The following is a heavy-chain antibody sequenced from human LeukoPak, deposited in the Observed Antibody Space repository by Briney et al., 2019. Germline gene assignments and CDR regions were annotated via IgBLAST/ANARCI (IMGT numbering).Heavy chain of an antibody. V-gene: IGHV4-34*01. Sequence: SETLSLTCAVYGESFSGYYWSWIRQPPGKGLEWIGEINHSGSTNYNPSLKSRVTISVDTSKNQFSLKLSSVTAADTAVYYCARLGPYYEDSSCYFGDYWGQGTLVTVSS. CDR2: INHSGST. CDR1: GESFSGYY. D-gene: IGHD3-22*01. CDR3: ARLGPYYEDSSCYFGDY. J-gene: IGHJ4*02.